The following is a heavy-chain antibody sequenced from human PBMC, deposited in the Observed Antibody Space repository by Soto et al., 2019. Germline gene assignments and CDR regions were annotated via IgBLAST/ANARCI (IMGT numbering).Heavy chain of an antibody. V-gene: IGHV4-4*07. J-gene: IGHJ4*02. D-gene: IGHD5-12*01. CDR2: IFSSGST. CDR1: SATMNTFY. CDR3: AREGSYSAYNFAHGIQLWSFDF. Sequence: SETLSLTCTVSSATMNTFYWSWVRQPAGKGLEWIGRIFSSGSTSFNPSLESRVAMSVDTSKNHFSLNLSSVTAADMAVYYCAREGSYSAYNFAHGIQLWSFDFWGQGALVTVSS.